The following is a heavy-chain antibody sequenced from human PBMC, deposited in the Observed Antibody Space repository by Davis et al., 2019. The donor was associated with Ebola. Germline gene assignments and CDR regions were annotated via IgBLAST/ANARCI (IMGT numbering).Heavy chain of an antibody. CDR3: ARHSFHQGPIGLPPGALLQEHL. J-gene: IGHJ6*01. Sequence: MPGGSLRLSCAVYGGSFSGYYWSWIRQPPGKGLEWIGYIYYSGSTYYNPSLKSRVTISVDTSKNQFSLKLSSVTAADTAVYYCARHSFHQGPIGLPPGALLQEHLWG. CDR1: GGSFSGYY. CDR2: IYYSGST. V-gene: IGHV4-59*08. D-gene: IGHD1-26*01.